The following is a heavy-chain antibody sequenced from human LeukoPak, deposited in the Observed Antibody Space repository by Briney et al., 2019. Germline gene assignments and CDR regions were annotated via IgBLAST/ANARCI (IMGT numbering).Heavy chain of an antibody. V-gene: IGHV4-34*01. CDR3: ARACRKVVPRYMDV. D-gene: IGHD2-2*01. J-gene: IGHJ6*03. Sequence: PSETLSLTCAVYGGSSSGYYWSCIRQPAGKGLEWIGEINHSGSTNEKPSHKSRVTISEDAAKKPYSLKRSSVAAADTAVYYCARACRKVVPRYMDVWGKGTTVTVS. CDR2: INHSGST. CDR1: GGSSSGYY.